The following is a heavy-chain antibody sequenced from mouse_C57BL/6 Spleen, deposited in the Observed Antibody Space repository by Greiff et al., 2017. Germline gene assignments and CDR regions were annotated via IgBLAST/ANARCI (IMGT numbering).Heavy chain of an antibody. CDR3: VREEFAY. J-gene: IGHJ3*01. CDR2: IRSKSSNYAT. Sequence: EVQLQESGGGLVQPKGSLKLSCAASGFTFNPYAMHWVRQAPGKGLEWVAHIRSKSSNYATYYADSVKDRFTISRDDSQSMLYLQMNNLKTEDTAMYYCVREEFAYWGQGTLVTVSA. CDR1: GFTFNPYA. V-gene: IGHV10-3*01.